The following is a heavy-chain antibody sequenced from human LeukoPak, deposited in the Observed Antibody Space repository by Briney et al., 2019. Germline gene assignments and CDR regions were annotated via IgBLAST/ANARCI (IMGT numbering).Heavy chain of an antibody. D-gene: IGHD5-18*01. Sequence: ASVKASCKASGYTFTSYGISWVRQAPGQGLEWMGWISAYNGNTNYAQKLQGRVTMTTDTSTSIAYMELRSLRSDDTAVYYCARVDYVDTAMVLNAFDIWGQGTMVTVSS. CDR2: ISAYNGNT. CDR3: ARVDYVDTAMVLNAFDI. CDR1: GYTFTSYG. V-gene: IGHV1-18*01. J-gene: IGHJ3*02.